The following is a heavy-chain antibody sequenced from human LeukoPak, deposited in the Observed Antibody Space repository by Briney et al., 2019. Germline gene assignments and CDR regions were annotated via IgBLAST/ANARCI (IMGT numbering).Heavy chain of an antibody. CDR1: GFTFSSYW. Sequence: GGSLRLSCAASGFTFSSYWMSWVRQAPGKGLEWVANIKQDGSEKYYVDSVKGRFTISRDNAKISLYLQMNSLRAEDTAVYYCARRAVYYYDSSGYYYFDYWGQGTLVTVSS. D-gene: IGHD3-22*01. CDR3: ARRAVYYYDSSGYYYFDY. J-gene: IGHJ4*02. V-gene: IGHV3-7*01. CDR2: IKQDGSEK.